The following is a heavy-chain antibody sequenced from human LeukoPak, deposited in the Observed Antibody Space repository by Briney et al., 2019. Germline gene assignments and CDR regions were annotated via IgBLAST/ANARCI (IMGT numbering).Heavy chain of an antibody. D-gene: IGHD3-16*01. CDR2: ISSSGSTI. CDR3: ARDFKPKTLGFDY. Sequence: GRSLRLSCAASGFTFSDYYMSWIRQAPRKGLEWVSYISSSGSTIYYADSVKGRFTISRDNAKNSLYLQMNSLRAEDTAVYYCARDFKPKTLGFDYWGQGTLVTVSS. V-gene: IGHV3-11*01. CDR1: GFTFSDYY. J-gene: IGHJ4*02.